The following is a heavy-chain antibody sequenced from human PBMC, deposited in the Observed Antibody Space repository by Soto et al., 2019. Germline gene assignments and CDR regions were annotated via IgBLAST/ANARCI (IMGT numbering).Heavy chain of an antibody. Sequence: VQLVQSGAEVKKPGSSVKVSCKASGGTFSSYAISWVRQAPGQGLEWMGGIIPIFGTANYAQKFQGRVTITADESTSTAYMELSSLRSEDTAVYYCAREDGITMVRGVPRYNWFDPWGQGTLVTVSS. D-gene: IGHD3-10*01. CDR1: GGTFSSYA. CDR2: IIPIFGTA. V-gene: IGHV1-69*01. CDR3: AREDGITMVRGVPRYNWFDP. J-gene: IGHJ5*02.